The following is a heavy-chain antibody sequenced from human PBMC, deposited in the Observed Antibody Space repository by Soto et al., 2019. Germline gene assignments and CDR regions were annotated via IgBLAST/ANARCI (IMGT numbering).Heavy chain of an antibody. D-gene: IGHD1-1*01. Sequence: PSETLSLTCTVSGGSISSGDYYWSWIRQPPGKGLEWIGYIYYSGSTYYNPSLKSRVTISVDTSKNQFSLKLSSVTAAVTAVYYCARLVQLLQGRWFDPWGQGTLVTVSS. CDR3: ARLVQLLQGRWFDP. CDR2: IYYSGST. J-gene: IGHJ5*02. CDR1: GGSISSGDYY. V-gene: IGHV4-30-4*01.